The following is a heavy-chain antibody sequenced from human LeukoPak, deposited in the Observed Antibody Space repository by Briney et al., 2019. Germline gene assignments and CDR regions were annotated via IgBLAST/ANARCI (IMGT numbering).Heavy chain of an antibody. CDR2: IIPIFGTA. J-gene: IGHJ3*02. D-gene: IGHD2-21*02. Sequence: SVKVSCKASGGTFSSYAISWVRQAPGQGLEWMGRIIPIFGTANYAQKFQGRVTITTDESTSTAYMELSSLRSEDTAVYYCASLTPLYCGGDCFGFDASDIWGQGTMVTVSS. CDR3: ASLTPLYCGGDCFGFDASDI. CDR1: GGTFSSYA. V-gene: IGHV1-69*05.